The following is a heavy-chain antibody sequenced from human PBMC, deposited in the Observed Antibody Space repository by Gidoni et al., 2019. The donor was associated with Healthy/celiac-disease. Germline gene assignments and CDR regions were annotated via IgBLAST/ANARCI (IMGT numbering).Heavy chain of an antibody. Sequence: QVQLVQSGAEVKKPGASVKVSCQASGYTFTSYYMHWVRQAPGQGLEWMGIINPSGGSTSYAQKFQGRVTMTRDTSTSTVYMELSSLRSEDTAVYYCARDKLCGGDCWVFDYWGQGTLVTVSS. CDR3: ARDKLCGGDCWVFDY. CDR1: GYTFTSYY. CDR2: INPSGGST. D-gene: IGHD2-21*01. V-gene: IGHV1-46*03. J-gene: IGHJ4*02.